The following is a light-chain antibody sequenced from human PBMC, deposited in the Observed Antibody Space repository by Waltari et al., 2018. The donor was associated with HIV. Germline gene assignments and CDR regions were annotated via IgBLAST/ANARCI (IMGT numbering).Light chain of an antibody. Sequence: DIQMTQSPSSPSASVGDRVTITCRASQSINTYLNWYHQKPGKAPKLLIYAASSLQSGVPSRFSGSGSGTDFTLTISSLQPEDFATYYCQQSYTTLRTFGQGTKVEIK. V-gene: IGKV1-39*01. CDR3: QQSYTTLRT. CDR1: QSINTY. CDR2: AAS. J-gene: IGKJ1*01.